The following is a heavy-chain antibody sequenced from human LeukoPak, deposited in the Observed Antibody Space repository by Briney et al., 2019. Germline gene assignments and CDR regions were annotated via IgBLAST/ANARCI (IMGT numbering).Heavy chain of an antibody. Sequence: GGSLRLSCAASGFTFSSYAMSWVRQAPGKGLEWVSAISGSGGSTYYADSVKGRFTISRDNSKNTLYLQMNSLRAEDTAVYYCAKEGPPMDYVWGSYRPSNWFDPWGQGTLVTVSS. J-gene: IGHJ5*02. CDR1: GFTFSSYA. D-gene: IGHD3-16*02. V-gene: IGHV3-23*01. CDR2: ISGSGGST. CDR3: AKEGPPMDYVWGSYRPSNWFDP.